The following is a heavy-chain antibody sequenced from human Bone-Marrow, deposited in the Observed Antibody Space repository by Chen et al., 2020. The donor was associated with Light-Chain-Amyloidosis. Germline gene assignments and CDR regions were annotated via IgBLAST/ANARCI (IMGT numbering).Heavy chain of an antibody. CDR3: ARRARISSGQFDI. D-gene: IGHD6-19*01. CDR1: GFTFSAYS. J-gene: IGHJ4*02. Sequence: EVQLLESGGGLVQPGGSLSLSGSASGFTFSAYSMGWVRQAPGKGLEWVAAITGSDSATDDAESVRGRFAISRDNSMNTLYLQMNSLTSDDTAVYFCARRARISSGQFDIWGRGPWSPSPQ. CDR2: ITGSDSAT. V-gene: IGHV3-23*01.